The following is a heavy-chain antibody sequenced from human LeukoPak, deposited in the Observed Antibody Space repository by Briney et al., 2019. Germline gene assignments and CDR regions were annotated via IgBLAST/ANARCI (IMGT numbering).Heavy chain of an antibody. J-gene: IGHJ4*02. D-gene: IGHD1-26*01. V-gene: IGHV3-23*01. CDR3: AKGPSGSFYPGYFDY. CDR2: ISGSGGST. Sequence: SGGSLRLSCAASGFTFSSYAMSWVRQAPGKGLEWVSAISGSGGSTYYADSVKGRFTISRDNSKNTLDLQMNSLRADDTAVCYCAKGPSGSFYPGYFDYWGQGTPLTVSS. CDR1: GFTFSSYA.